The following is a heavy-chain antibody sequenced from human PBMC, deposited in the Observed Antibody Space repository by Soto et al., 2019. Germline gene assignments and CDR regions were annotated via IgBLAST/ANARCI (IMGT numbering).Heavy chain of an antibody. CDR3: ARDSQYCDGDFCFAGINWFDP. CDR2: ISYNGVT. V-gene: IGHV4-59*01. Sequence: SETLSLTCSVSGGSINTYYWSWIRQPPGKGLEWIGYISYNGVTNYNPSLKSRLTMSVDMSKNQFSLKLTSVTAADTAIYYCARDSQYCDGDFCFAGINWFDPWGQGTLVTVS. CDR1: GGSINTYY. J-gene: IGHJ5*02. D-gene: IGHD2-21*02.